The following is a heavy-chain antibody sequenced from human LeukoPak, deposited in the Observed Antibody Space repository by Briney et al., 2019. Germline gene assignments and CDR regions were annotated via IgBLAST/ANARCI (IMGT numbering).Heavy chain of an antibody. J-gene: IGHJ4*02. CDR3: ARDHNWGFDF. CDR1: GFIFSPYA. D-gene: IGHD7-27*01. CDR2: ISSTYDV. V-gene: IGHV3-48*02. Sequence: GGSLRLSCAASGFIFSPYAMNWVRQAPGRGLEWVSYISSTYDVYYSDSVRGRFTISRDNAKNSVYLQMNSLRDEDTAVYYCARDHNWGFDFWGQGTLVAVSS.